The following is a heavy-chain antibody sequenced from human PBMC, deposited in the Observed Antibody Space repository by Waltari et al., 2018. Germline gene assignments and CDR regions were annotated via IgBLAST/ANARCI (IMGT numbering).Heavy chain of an antibody. V-gene: IGHV3-30*18. CDR2: ILYDGDNK. CDR3: AKDQSSSGKNYFDY. CDR1: GFPFSSYG. Sequence: QVQLVASGGGVVQPGRSLRLSCAASGFPFSSYGMHWVRQAPGKGLEWVAVILYDGDNKYYAESVKGRFTISRDNSKSTLYLQMNSLRAEDTAVYFCAKDQSSSGKNYFDYWGQGTLVTVSS. J-gene: IGHJ4*02. D-gene: IGHD6-6*01.